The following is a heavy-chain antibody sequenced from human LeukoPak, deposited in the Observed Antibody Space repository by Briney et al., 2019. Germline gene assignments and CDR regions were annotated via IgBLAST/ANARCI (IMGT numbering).Heavy chain of an antibody. CDR1: GFTFSNYG. CDR2: ISYDGSNK. V-gene: IGHV3-30*03. CDR3: ARGSEVGATLGLYYFDY. Sequence: GGSLRLSCAASGFTFSNYGMHWVRQAPGKGLEWVAVISYDGSNKYYADSVKGRFAISRDNSKNTLYLQMNSLRAEDTAVYYCARGSEVGATLGLYYFDYWGQGTLVTVSS. D-gene: IGHD1-26*01. J-gene: IGHJ4*02.